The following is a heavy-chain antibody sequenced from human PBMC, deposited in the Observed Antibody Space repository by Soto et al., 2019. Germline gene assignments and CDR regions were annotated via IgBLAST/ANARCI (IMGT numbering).Heavy chain of an antibody. V-gene: IGHV1-69*13. CDR2: IIPIFGTA. CDR3: AKAMGGYYYDSSGYSSYYGMDV. J-gene: IGHJ6*02. D-gene: IGHD3-22*01. CDR1: GGTFSSYA. Sequence: SVKVSCKASGGTFSSYAISWVRQAPGQGLEWMGGIIPIFGTANYAQKFQGRVTITADESTSTAYMELSSLRAEDTAVYYCAKAMGGYYYDSSGYSSYYGMDVWGQGTTVT.